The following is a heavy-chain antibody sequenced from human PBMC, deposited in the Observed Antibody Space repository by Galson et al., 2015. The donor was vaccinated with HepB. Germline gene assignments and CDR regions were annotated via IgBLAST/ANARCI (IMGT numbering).Heavy chain of an antibody. Sequence: SLRLSCAASGFTFSSYGMHWVRQAPGKGLEWVAVIWYDGSNKYYADSVKGRFTISRDNSKNTLYLQMNSLRAEDTAVYYCARERGRSSGWYVYWGQGTLVTVSS. V-gene: IGHV3-33*08. CDR1: GFTFSSYG. CDR3: ARERGRSSGWYVY. J-gene: IGHJ4*02. CDR2: IWYDGSNK. D-gene: IGHD6-19*01.